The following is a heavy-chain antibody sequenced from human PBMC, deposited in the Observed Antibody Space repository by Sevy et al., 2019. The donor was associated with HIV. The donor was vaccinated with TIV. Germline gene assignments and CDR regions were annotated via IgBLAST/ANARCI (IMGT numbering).Heavy chain of an antibody. J-gene: IGHJ6*03. Sequence: GGSLRLSCAASGFTFSSYWMHWVRQAPGKGLVWVSRINSDGSSTSYADSVKGRFTISRDNAKNTLYLQMNSLRAEDTAVYYCARDETVSRSYYCYYFDVWGQGTTVTVSS. CDR2: INSDGSST. D-gene: IGHD4-17*01. V-gene: IGHV3-74*01. CDR1: GFTFSSYW. CDR3: ARDETVSRSYYCYYFDV.